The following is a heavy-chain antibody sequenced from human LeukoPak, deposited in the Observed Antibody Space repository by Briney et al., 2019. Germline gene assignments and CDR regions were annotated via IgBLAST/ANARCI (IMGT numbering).Heavy chain of an antibody. D-gene: IGHD3-22*01. J-gene: IGHJ4*02. CDR2: INPNSGGT. V-gene: IGHV1-2*02. CDR3: ARPSSGYYEAIRAGLGH. CDR1: VYTFTFYY. Sequence: GASVTVSFTSSVYTFTFYYMHWVRQPPGQGLEWMGWINPNSGGTNYAQKFQGRVTMTRDTSICTAYVELSRLRSDETAVYYCARPSSGYYEAIRAGLGHWGQGTLVTVSS.